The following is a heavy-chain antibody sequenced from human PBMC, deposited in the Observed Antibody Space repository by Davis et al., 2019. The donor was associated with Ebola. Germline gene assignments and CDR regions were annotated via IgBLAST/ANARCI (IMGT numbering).Heavy chain of an antibody. J-gene: IGHJ5*02. CDR2: IIPIIARE. V-gene: IGHV1-69*13. CDR1: GGTFYSYA. CDR3: ARGYYGGLSHNWFDP. Sequence: SVKVSCKASGGTFYSYAISWVRQVPGQGLEWMGGIIPIIAREDYAQKFQGRVTISADESTSTAYMELSSLRSEDTAVYYCARGYYGGLSHNWFDPWGQGTLVTVSS. D-gene: IGHD3-10*01.